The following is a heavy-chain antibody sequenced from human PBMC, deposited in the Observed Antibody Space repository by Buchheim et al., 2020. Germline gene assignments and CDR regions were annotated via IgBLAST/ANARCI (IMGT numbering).Heavy chain of an antibody. CDR1: GGSISSGGYY. CDR3: AREGYCSSTSCPLDY. CDR2: IYYSGST. D-gene: IGHD2-2*01. J-gene: IGHJ4*02. Sequence: QVQLQQWGAGLLKPSETLSLTCTVSGGSISSGGYYWSWIRQHPGKGLEWIGYIYYSGSTYYNPSLKSRVTISVDTSKNQFSLKLSSVTAADTAVYYCAREGYCSSTSCPLDYWGQGTL. V-gene: IGHV4-31*03.